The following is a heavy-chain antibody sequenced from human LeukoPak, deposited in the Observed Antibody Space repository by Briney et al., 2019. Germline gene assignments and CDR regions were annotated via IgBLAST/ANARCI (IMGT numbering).Heavy chain of an antibody. Sequence: ASEKVSCKASGYTFTGYYMHWVRQAPGQGLEWMGIINPSGGSTSYAQKFQGRVTMTRDTSTSTVYMELSSLRSEDTAVYYCARVSITGTTWDSIDYWGQGTLVTVSS. D-gene: IGHD1-20*01. V-gene: IGHV1-46*01. CDR1: GYTFTGYY. CDR3: ARVSITGTTWDSIDY. J-gene: IGHJ4*02. CDR2: INPSGGST.